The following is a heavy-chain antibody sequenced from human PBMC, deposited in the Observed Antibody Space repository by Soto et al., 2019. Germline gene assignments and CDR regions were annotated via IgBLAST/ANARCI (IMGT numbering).Heavy chain of an antibody. CDR1: GFFISSGNY. CDR3: ARARWYDAFDV. Sequence: WETLSLTCAVSGFFISSGNYWGWIRKPPGKGLEWIGSIFHGGNTYYNPSLKSRVTISADMSKNQFSLKLNSVTAADTAVYYCARARWYDAFDVWGQGTVVTVSS. V-gene: IGHV4-38-2*01. D-gene: IGHD2-15*01. CDR2: IFHGGNT. J-gene: IGHJ3*01.